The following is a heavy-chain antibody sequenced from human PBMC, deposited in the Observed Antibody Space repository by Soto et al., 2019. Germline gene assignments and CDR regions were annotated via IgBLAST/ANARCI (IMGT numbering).Heavy chain of an antibody. V-gene: IGHV1-18*01. Sequence: GASVKVSCKASGYTFTSYGISWVRQAPGQGLEWMGWISAYNGNTNYAQKLQGRVTMTTDTSTSTAYMELRSLRSDDTAVYYCARDPLMITFGGVIEDDFFDYWGQGTLVPVSS. D-gene: IGHD3-16*02. CDR1: GYTFTSYG. J-gene: IGHJ4*02. CDR2: ISAYNGNT. CDR3: ARDPLMITFGGVIEDDFFDY.